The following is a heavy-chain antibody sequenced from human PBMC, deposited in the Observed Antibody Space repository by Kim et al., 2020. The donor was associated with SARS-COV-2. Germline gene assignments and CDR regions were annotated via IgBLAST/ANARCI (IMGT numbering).Heavy chain of an antibody. J-gene: IGHJ4*02. D-gene: IGHD3-22*01. CDR2: ISSNGGST. CDR3: VKDWVAYYYDSSGYYGED. V-gene: IGHV3-64D*06. Sequence: GGSLRLSCSASGFTFSSYAMHWVRQAPGKGLEYVSAISSNGGSTYYADSVKGRFTISRDNSKNTLYLKMSSLRAEDTAVYYCVKDWVAYYYDSSGYYGEDWGQGTLVTVSS. CDR1: GFTFSSYA.